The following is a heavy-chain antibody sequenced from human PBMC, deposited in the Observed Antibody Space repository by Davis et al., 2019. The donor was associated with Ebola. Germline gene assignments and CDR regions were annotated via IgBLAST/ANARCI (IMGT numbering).Heavy chain of an antibody. J-gene: IGHJ4*02. V-gene: IGHV4-61*08. D-gene: IGHD2-15*01. CDR3: AREDASSTSADY. Sequence: MPSETLSLTCTVSGGSISSGDYYWSWIRQPPGKGLGWIGYIYSSGITNYNPSLKSRVTISIDTSKNQLSLKLSSVTAADTAVYYCAREDASSTSADYWGQGILVTVSS. CDR2: IYSSGIT. CDR1: GGSISSGDYY.